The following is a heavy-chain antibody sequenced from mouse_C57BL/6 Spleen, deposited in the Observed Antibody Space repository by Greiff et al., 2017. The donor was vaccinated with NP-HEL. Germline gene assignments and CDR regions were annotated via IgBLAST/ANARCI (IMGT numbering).Heavy chain of an antibody. V-gene: IGHV14-4*01. CDR3: TTTTVVDGFDY. CDR2: IDPENGDT. J-gene: IGHJ2*01. CDR1: GFNIKDDY. D-gene: IGHD1-1*01. Sequence: VQLQQSGAELVRPGASVKLSCTASGFNIKDDYMHWVKQRPEQGLEWIGWIDPENGDTEYASKFQGKATITADTSSNTAYLQLSSLTSEDTAVYYCTTTTVVDGFDYWGQSTTLTVSS.